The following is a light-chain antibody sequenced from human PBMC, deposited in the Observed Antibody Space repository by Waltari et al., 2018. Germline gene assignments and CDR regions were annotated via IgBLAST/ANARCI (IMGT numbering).Light chain of an antibody. Sequence: QSALTQPASVSGSPGQSITISCTGTSSDVGGYNYVSWYQQHPGKAPKLIINDVSNRPSGVSSRFSGSKSGYTASLTISGLQAEDEAVYYCGSYSSTITPVLFGGGTKLTVL. CDR3: GSYSSTITPVL. J-gene: IGLJ2*01. V-gene: IGLV2-14*03. CDR2: DVS. CDR1: SSDVGGYNY.